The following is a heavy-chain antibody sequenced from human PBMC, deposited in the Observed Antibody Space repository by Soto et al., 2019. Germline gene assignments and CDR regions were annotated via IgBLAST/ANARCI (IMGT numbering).Heavy chain of an antibody. Sequence: SETLSLTCTVSGGSISSYYWSWIRQPPGKGLEWIGYIYYSGSTNYNPSLKSRVTISVDTSKNQFSLKLDSVTAAATAVYYCARAGYISMRTTRTTPPEYYYGMDVWGQGTTVTVSS. D-gene: IGHD1-1*01. V-gene: IGHV4-59*01. CDR3: ARAGYISMRTTRTTPPEYYYGMDV. CDR2: IYYSGST. CDR1: GGSISSYY. J-gene: IGHJ6*02.